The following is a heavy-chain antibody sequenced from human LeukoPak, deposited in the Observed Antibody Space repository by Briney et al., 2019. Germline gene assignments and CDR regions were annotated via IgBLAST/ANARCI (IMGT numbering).Heavy chain of an antibody. Sequence: QTGGSLRLSCAASGFTFSSYAMSWVRQAPGKGLEWVSAISGSGGSTYYADSVKGRFTISRDNSKNTLYLQMNSLRAEDTAVYYCAKVFTPPGSGYYYPIDAFDVWGQGTMVTVSS. CDR3: AKVFTPPGSGYYYPIDAFDV. D-gene: IGHD3-22*01. J-gene: IGHJ3*01. CDR1: GFTFSSYA. V-gene: IGHV3-23*01. CDR2: ISGSGGST.